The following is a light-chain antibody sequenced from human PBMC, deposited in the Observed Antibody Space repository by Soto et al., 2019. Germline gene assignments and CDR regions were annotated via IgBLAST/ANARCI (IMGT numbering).Light chain of an antibody. J-gene: IGLJ2*01. CDR2: EVS. CDR1: SSDVGSYNL. Sequence: QSALTQPASVSGSPGQSITISCTGTSSDVGSYNLVSWYQQHPGKVPKLMIYEVSKRPSGVSNRFSGSKSGNTASLTISGLQAEDEADYYYCSYAGSSTVVFGGGTKLTVL. CDR3: CSYAGSSTVV. V-gene: IGLV2-23*02.